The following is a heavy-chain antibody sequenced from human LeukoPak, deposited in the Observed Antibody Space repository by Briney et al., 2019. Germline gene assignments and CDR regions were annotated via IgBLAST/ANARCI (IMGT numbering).Heavy chain of an antibody. Sequence: SETLSLTCTVSGGSISSYYWSWIRQPPGKGLEWIGYIYYSGSTNYNPSLKSRVTISVDTSKNQFSLKLSSVTAADTAVYYCARMSSSGGPIVVVTAIDYWGQGTLVTVSS. D-gene: IGHD2-21*02. V-gene: IGHV4-59*01. CDR3: ARMSSSGGPIVVVTAIDY. J-gene: IGHJ4*02. CDR1: GGSISSYY. CDR2: IYYSGST.